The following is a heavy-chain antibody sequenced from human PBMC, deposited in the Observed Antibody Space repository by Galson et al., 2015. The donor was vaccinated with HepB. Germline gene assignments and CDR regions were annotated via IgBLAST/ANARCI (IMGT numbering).Heavy chain of an antibody. CDR2: ISAYNGNT. V-gene: IGHV1-18*01. CDR3: VRDPRIAPSGQFYYFDY. Sequence: SVKVSCKATGYTFMSYGVSWARQAPGQGLEWMGWISAYNGNTDYARKFQGRLTMTTDTSTRTAYMELRSLTSDDTAVYYCVRDPRIAPSGQFYYFDYWGQGTQVTVSS. CDR1: GYTFMSYG. D-gene: IGHD6-13*01. J-gene: IGHJ4*02.